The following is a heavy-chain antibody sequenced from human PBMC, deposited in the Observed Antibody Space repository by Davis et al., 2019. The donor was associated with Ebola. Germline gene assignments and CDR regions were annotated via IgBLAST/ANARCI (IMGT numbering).Heavy chain of an antibody. V-gene: IGHV4-39*01. Sequence: MPSDTLSLTFTLSGDSTSSSSFYWGWIRQPPGKGLEWIGSVYYVGNTYYYPSLKSRVTISVDTSKNQFSLKLSSVTAADTAVYYCTLEVAATVVNWGQGALVTVSS. CDR3: TLEVAATVVN. CDR2: VYYVGNT. CDR1: GDSTSSSSFY. D-gene: IGHD6-13*01. J-gene: IGHJ4*02.